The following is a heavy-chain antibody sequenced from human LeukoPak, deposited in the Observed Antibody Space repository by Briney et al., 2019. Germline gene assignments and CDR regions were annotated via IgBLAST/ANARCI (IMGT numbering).Heavy chain of an antibody. CDR1: GYTFTSYY. Sequence: ASVKVSCKASGYTFTSYYMHWVRHAPAQGLEWMGIINPSGGSTSYAQKFQGRVTMTRDTSTSTVYMELSSLRSEDTAVYYCAKATSGSYCNYWGQGTLVTVSS. CDR3: AKATSGSYCNY. J-gene: IGHJ4*02. V-gene: IGHV1-46*01. CDR2: INPSGGST. D-gene: IGHD3-10*01.